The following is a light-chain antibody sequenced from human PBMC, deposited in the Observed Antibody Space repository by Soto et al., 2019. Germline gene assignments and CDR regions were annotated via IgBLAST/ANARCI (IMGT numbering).Light chain of an antibody. V-gene: IGKV3-20*01. CDR3: QVYGSSSKT. Sequence: EIVLRQSPGTLSLSPGERATLSCRASQSVSSNLAWYQQKPGQAPRLLIYGVSTGATGIPDRFSGSGSGTDFTLTISRLEPEDFAVYFCQVYGSSSKTFGQGTKVDI. CDR1: QSVSSN. CDR2: GVS. J-gene: IGKJ1*01.